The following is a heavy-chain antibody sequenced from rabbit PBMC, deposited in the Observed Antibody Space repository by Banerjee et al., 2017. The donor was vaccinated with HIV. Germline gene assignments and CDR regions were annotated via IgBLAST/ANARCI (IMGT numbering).Heavy chain of an antibody. CDR1: GFSFSSGYW. V-gene: IGHV1S43*01. Sequence: QSLEESGGDLVKPGASLTLTCTASGFSFSSGYWICWVRQAPGKGLELIACIYTGSSGRIYYASWVNGRFTISRSTSLNTVDLKMTSLTAADTATYFCARGYAGYAGYGYAYFDLWGPGTLVTVS. CDR3: ARGYAGYAGYGYAYFDL. CDR2: IYTGSSGRI. D-gene: IGHD6-1*01. J-gene: IGHJ4*01.